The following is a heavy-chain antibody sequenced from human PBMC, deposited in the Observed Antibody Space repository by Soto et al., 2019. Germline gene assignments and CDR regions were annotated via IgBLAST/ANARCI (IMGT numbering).Heavy chain of an antibody. Sequence: EVHMVESRGGLVQPGGSLRLSCAASGFSISDYWMSWVRQAPGKGLEWVGNINEDGSEENYVDSVKGRFTISRDNARNSLYLQINSLRVEDTAVYYCCHTWVGGQGTLVTVSS. D-gene: IGHD1-26*01. J-gene: IGHJ4*02. V-gene: IGHV3-7*01. CDR3: CHTWV. CDR1: GFSISDYW. CDR2: INEDGSEE.